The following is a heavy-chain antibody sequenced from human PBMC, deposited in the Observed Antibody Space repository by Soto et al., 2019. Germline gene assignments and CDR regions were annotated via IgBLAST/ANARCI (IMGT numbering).Heavy chain of an antibody. V-gene: IGHV4-61*01. D-gene: IGHD3-10*01. J-gene: IGHJ4*02. Sequence: SETLSLTCAVSGDSVSSDTYYWSWIRQPPGKGLEYIGYIFSTGSANYSPSLKSRVTISADTSKNQFSLRLTSVTAADTAVFYCARGKGLWFGEVNFDYWGQGTLVTVSS. CDR2: IFSTGSA. CDR3: ARGKGLWFGEVNFDY. CDR1: GDSVSSDTYY.